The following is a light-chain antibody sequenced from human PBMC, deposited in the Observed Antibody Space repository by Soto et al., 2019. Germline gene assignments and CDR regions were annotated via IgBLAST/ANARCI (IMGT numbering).Light chain of an antibody. CDR1: QSVSSGY. CDR2: GAS. Sequence: DIGLTQSPGTLSLSPGERATLSCRASQSVSSGYLAWYQQKPGQAPRLLIYGASSMATGIPSRFSGSGSGTDFTLTISRLEPEDFAVYYCQQYDSSPRTFGRGTTVEIK. V-gene: IGKV3-20*01. J-gene: IGKJ4*01. CDR3: QQYDSSPRT.